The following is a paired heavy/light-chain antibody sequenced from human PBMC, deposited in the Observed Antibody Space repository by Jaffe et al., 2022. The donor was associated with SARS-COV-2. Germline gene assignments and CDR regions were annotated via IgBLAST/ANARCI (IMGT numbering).Light chain of an antibody. CDR3: QQYYRGPWT. CDR1: QSVLYSSNNKNY. Sequence: DIVMTQSPDSLAVSLGERATINCRSSQSVLYSSNNKNYLAWYQQKPGQPPKLLIYWASSRESGVPDRFSGSGSGTDFTLTISSLQAEDVAVYYCQQYYRGPWTFGQGTRVDFK. CDR2: WAS. J-gene: IGKJ1*01. V-gene: IGKV4-1*01.
Heavy chain of an antibody. CDR2: IYHSGST. CDR3: VRDGSAAGTAFDI. D-gene: IGHD6-13*01. Sequence: QVQLQESGPGLVKPSQTLSLTCNVSGGSISSGGYYWSWIRQHPGKGLEWIGYIYHSGSTYYNPSLRSRVTMTVDTTENQFSLKLTSATAADTAVYYCVRDGSAAGTAFDIWGQGTMVTVSS. V-gene: IGHV4-31*03. CDR1: GGSISSGGYY. J-gene: IGHJ3*02.